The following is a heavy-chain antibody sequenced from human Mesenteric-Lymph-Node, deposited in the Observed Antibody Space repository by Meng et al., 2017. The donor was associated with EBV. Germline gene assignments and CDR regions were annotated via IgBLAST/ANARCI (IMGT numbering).Heavy chain of an antibody. Sequence: HVSLHEAGPGRVKPSGTLSLTCAVSGGSISITNGGSWCRQPPGKGLEWIGEIYHSGSTNYNPSLQSRVTISVDKSKNQFSLKLSSVTAADTGVYYCARDLGVSQYYYGASPLDSWGQGTLVTVSS. J-gene: IGHJ4*02. V-gene: IGHV4-4*02. D-gene: IGHD3-10*01. CDR2: IYHSGST. CDR1: GGSISITNG. CDR3: ARDLGVSQYYYGASPLDS.